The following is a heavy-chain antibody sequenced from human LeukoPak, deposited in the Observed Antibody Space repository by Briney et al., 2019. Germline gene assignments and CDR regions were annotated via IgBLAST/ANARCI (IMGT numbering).Heavy chain of an antibody. CDR3: ANPLITMIVVVPGAFDI. V-gene: IGHV3-23*01. Sequence: PGGSLRLSCAASGFTFSNYAMSWVRQAPGKGLEWVSTISGSGGSTYYADSVKGRFTISRDNSKNTLYLQMNSLRAEDTAVYYCANPLITMIVVVPGAFDIWGQGTMVTVSS. CDR1: GFTFSNYA. J-gene: IGHJ3*02. D-gene: IGHD3-22*01. CDR2: ISGSGGST.